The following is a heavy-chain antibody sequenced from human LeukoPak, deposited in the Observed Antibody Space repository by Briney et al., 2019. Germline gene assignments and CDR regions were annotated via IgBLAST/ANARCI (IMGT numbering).Heavy chain of an antibody. CDR2: INHSGST. V-gene: IGHV4-34*01. CDR3: ARTGVQWLRLSYYYYGMDV. J-gene: IGHJ6*04. D-gene: IGHD5-12*01. Sequence: SETLSLSCAVYGGSFSGYYWSWIRQPPGKGLEWIGEINHSGSTNYNPSLKSRVTISVDTSKNQFSLKLSSVTAADTAVYYCARTGVQWLRLSYYYYGMDVWGKGTTVTVSS. CDR1: GGSFSGYY.